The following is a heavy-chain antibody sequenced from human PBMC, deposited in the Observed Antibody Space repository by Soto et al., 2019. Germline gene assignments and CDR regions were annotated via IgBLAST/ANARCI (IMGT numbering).Heavy chain of an antibody. CDR2: INTDGGIS. CDR1: GFTFSGHW. D-gene: IGHD2-2*01. V-gene: IGHV3-74*03. J-gene: IGHJ3*02. Sequence: EVQLVESGGDGVQPGGSLRLSCAAAGFTFSGHWMHWVRQVPGKGLEWVSRINTDGGISAHAESVKGRFTISRDNAKNTLYLQMHGLRAEDTAVYYCAREAGYCSRTSCYRRAFDTWGQGTTVTVSS. CDR3: AREAGYCSRTSCYRRAFDT.